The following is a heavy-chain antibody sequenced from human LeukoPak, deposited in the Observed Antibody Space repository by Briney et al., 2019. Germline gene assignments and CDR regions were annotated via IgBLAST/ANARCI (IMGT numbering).Heavy chain of an antibody. CDR2: IYYSGST. J-gene: IGHJ4*02. V-gene: IGHV4-39*07. D-gene: IGHD4-17*01. CDR3: TRSRSIDYGDYGWFVY. CDR1: GGSISSSSYY. Sequence: SETLSLTCTVSGGSISSSSYYWGWIRQPPGKGLEWIGSIYYSGSTYYNPSLKSRVTISVDTSKNQFSLKLSSVTAAGTAVYFCTRSRSIDYGDYGWFVYWGQGTLVTVS.